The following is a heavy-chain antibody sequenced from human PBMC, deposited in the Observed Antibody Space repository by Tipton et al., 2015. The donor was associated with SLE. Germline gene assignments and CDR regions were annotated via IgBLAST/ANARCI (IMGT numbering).Heavy chain of an antibody. D-gene: IGHD2-2*02. V-gene: IGHV3-30-3*01. CDR3: ARVKVPAAIRGDYHYYGLDV. CDR1: GFTFSRYV. Sequence: SLRLSCAASGFTFSRYVMHWVRQAPGKGLEWVAVISYDGSNKYYVDSVKGRFTISRDNSENTLYLQMSSLRPEDTAVYYCARVKVPAAIRGDYHYYGLDVWGQGTTVTVSS. CDR2: ISYDGSNK. J-gene: IGHJ6*02.